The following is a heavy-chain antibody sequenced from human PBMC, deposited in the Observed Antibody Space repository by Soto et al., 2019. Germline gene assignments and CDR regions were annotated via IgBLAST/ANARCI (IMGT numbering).Heavy chain of an antibody. Sequence: QVQLVQSGGEVKKPGASVKVSCKASGYTFSNFGLTWVRQAPGQGLELMGWISPYNGNTNYAQKLQGRLTMTTDTSTSTAYMELRSLRSDDTAVDYCARDRLGVSVTGGGFDSWGQGTLVTVSA. J-gene: IGHJ4*02. CDR1: GYTFSNFG. CDR2: ISPYNGNT. V-gene: IGHV1-18*01. D-gene: IGHD2-8*02. CDR3: ARDRLGVSVTGGGFDS.